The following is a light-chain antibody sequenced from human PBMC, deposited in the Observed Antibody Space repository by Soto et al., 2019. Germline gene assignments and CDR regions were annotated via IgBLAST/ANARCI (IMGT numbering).Light chain of an antibody. CDR2: DVS. Sequence: EILFTQCPATLSLSPGERATLTWRASQSVCTYMSWYTQKPGQAARRLIYDVSNRASGIPARFSGSGAGPEFTRTISRLQPVDVEVYYCQQYGSSPITFGQGTRLEIK. J-gene: IGKJ5*01. CDR3: QQYGSSPIT. CDR1: QSVCTY. V-gene: IGKV3-11*01.